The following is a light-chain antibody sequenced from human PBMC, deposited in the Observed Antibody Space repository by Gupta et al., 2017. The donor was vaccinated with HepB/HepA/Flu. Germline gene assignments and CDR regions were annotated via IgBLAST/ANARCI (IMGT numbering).Light chain of an antibody. CDR3: TSYTTINIPHVV. V-gene: IGLV2-14*01. Sequence: QSALTQPASVSGSPGQSITISCTGTSSDVGAYNYVSWYQQHPGKAPKLIIYDVNNRPSGVSNRFSGSKSGNTASLTISGLQAEDEADYYCTSYTTINIPHVVFGGGTKLTVL. CDR1: SSDVGAYNY. CDR2: DVN. J-gene: IGLJ2*01.